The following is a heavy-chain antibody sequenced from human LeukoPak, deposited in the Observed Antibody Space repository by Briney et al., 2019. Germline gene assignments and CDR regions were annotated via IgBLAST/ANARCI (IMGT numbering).Heavy chain of an antibody. CDR2: IYSGGST. J-gene: IGHJ6*02. V-gene: IGHV3-66*01. CDR3: VRDHLDSSGWSNYYYGMDA. D-gene: IGHD6-19*01. Sequence: GGSLRLSCAASGFTVSSNYMSWVRQAPGKGLEWVSVIYSGGSTYYADSVKGRFTISRDNSKNTLYLQMNSLRAEDTAVYYCVRDHLDSSGWSNYYYGMDAWGQGTTVTVSS. CDR1: GFTVSSNY.